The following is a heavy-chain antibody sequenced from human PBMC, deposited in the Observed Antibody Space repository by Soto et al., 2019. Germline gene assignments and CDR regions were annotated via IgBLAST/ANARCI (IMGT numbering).Heavy chain of an antibody. CDR1: GGSISSYY. V-gene: IGHV4-59*01. CDR2: IYYSGST. J-gene: IGHJ6*02. D-gene: IGHD1-1*01. Sequence: LSLTCTVSGGSISSYYWSWIRQPPGKGLEWIGYIYYSGSTNYNPSLKSRVTISVDTSKNQFSLKLSSVTAADTAVYYCARDTERYYYYGMDVWGQGTTVTVYS. CDR3: ARDTERYYYYGMDV.